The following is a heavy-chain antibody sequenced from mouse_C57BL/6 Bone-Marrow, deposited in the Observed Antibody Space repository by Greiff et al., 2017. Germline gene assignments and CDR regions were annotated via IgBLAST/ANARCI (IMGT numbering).Heavy chain of an antibody. CDR3: ARPYYSNYLYFDV. CDR2: IYPGSGST. V-gene: IGHV1-55*01. Sequence: VQLQQPGAELVKPGASVKMSCKASGYTFTSYWITWVKQSPGQGLEWIGDIYPGSGSTNYTEKFKSKATLTVDTSSCTAYMQLSSLTSEDSAVYYCARPYYSNYLYFDVWGTGTTVTVSS. J-gene: IGHJ1*03. CDR1: GYTFTSYW. D-gene: IGHD2-5*01.